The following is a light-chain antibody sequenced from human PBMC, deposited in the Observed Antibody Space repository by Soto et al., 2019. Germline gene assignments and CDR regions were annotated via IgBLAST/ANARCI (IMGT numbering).Light chain of an antibody. V-gene: IGLV2-23*02. J-gene: IGLJ1*01. CDR3: CSYAGSGTYV. Sequence: QSVLTQPASVSGSPGQSITISCTGARSDVGSYNLVSWYQLHPGKAPKFMIYEVSKRPSGVSNRFSGSKSGNTASLTISGLQAEDEADYYCCSYAGSGTYVFGTGTKVTVL. CDR1: RSDVGSYNL. CDR2: EVS.